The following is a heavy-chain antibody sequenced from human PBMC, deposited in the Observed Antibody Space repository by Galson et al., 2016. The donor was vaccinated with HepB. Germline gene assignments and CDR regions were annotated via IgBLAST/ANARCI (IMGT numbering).Heavy chain of an antibody. CDR2: INHGGST. CDR3: ARYKRYYYVSGRVNYYYMMDV. CDR1: GGSFSDHY. V-gene: IGHV4-34*01. J-gene: IGHJ6*02. Sequence: SETLSLTCAVYGGSFSDHYWTWIRQPPGKGLEWIGEINHGGSTNYNPSLKSRVTMTVDTSKNEFSLKLNSVTAADSAVYYCARYKRYYYVSGRVNYYYMMDVWGQGTTVIVSS. D-gene: IGHD3-10*01.